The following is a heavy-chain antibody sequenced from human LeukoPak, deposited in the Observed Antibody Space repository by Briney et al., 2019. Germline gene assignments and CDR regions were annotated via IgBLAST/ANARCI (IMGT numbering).Heavy chain of an antibody. V-gene: IGHV4-59*01. D-gene: IGHD3-22*01. CDR3: ARYYYDSSGHYLDY. CDR1: GGSISSYY. Sequence: PSETLSLTCTVSGGSISSYYWSWIRQPPGKGLEWIGYIYYSGSTNYNPSLKSRVTISVDTSKNQFSLKLSSVTAADTAVYYCARYYYDSSGHYLDYWGQGTLVTVSS. CDR2: IYYSGST. J-gene: IGHJ4*02.